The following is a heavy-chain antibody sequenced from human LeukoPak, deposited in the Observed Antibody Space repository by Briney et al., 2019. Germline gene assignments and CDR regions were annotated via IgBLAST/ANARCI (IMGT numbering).Heavy chain of an antibody. CDR3: VRDHSRYYGSGN. D-gene: IGHD3-10*01. Sequence: GGSLRLSCAASGLTFSNYWMSWVRQAPGKGLEWVANIKEDGSEEYYVDSVKGRFTISRDNAKNSLYLQMNSLRVEDTAVYYCVRDHSRYYGSGNWGQGTLVTVSS. V-gene: IGHV3-7*01. J-gene: IGHJ4*02. CDR2: IKEDGSEE. CDR1: GLTFSNYW.